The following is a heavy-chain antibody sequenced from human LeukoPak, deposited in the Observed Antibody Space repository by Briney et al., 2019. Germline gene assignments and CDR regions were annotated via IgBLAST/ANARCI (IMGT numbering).Heavy chain of an antibody. CDR2: IYYSGST. CDR3: ARRVVVAAIFDY. CDR1: GGSISSGGYY. Sequence: SQTLSFTCTVSGGSISSGGYYWSWIRQHPGKGLEWIGYIYYSGSTYYNPSLKSRVTISVDTSKNQFSLKLSSVTAADTAVYYCARRVVVAAIFDYWGQGTLVTVSS. J-gene: IGHJ4*02. V-gene: IGHV4-31*03. D-gene: IGHD2-15*01.